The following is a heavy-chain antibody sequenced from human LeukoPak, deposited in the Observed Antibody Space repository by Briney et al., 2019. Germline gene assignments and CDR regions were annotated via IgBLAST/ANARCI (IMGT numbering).Heavy chain of an antibody. V-gene: IGHV4-34*01. CDR3: ARPYQGYYYYYMDV. Sequence: SETLSLTCAVYGGSFSGYYWSWIRQPPGKGLEWIGEINHSGSTNYSPSLKSRVTISVDTSKNQFSLKLSSVTAADTAVYYCARPYQGYYYYYMDVWGKGTTVTISS. CDR1: GGSFSGYY. D-gene: IGHD2-2*01. J-gene: IGHJ6*03. CDR2: INHSGST.